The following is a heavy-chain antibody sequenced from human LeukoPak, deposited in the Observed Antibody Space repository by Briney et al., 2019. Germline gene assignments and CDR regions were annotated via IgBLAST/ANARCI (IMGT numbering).Heavy chain of an antibody. V-gene: IGHV1-18*01. J-gene: IGHJ4*02. CDR3: ARDVGYSSSWYLDY. Sequence: ASVKVSCKASGYTFTSYGISWVRQAPGQGLEWMEWISAYNGNTNYAQKLQGRVTMTTDTSTSTAYMELRSLRSDDTAVYYCARDVGYSSSWYLDYWGQGTLVTVSS. CDR2: ISAYNGNT. D-gene: IGHD6-13*01. CDR1: GYTFTSYG.